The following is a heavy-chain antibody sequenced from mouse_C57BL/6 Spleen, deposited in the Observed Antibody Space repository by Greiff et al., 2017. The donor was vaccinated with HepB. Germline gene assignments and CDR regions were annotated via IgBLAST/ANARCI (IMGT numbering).Heavy chain of an antibody. J-gene: IGHJ4*01. Sequence: VQLQQSGAELARPGASVKLSCKASGYTFTSYGISWVKQRTGQGLEWIGEIYPRSGNTYYNEKFKGKATLTADKSSSTAYMELRSLTSEDSAVYFCAREGYITTVVAPMDYWGQGTSVTVSS. CDR1: GYTFTSYG. V-gene: IGHV1-81*01. D-gene: IGHD1-1*01. CDR3: AREGYITTVVAPMDY. CDR2: IYPRSGNT.